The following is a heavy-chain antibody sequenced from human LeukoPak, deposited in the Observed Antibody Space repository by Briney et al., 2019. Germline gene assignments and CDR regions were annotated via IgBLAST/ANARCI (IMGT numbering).Heavy chain of an antibody. Sequence: SQTLSLTCTVSGGSISSGGYYWSWIRQPPGKGLEWIGYIYHSGSTYYNPSLKSRVTISVDRSKNQFSLKLSSVTAADTAVYYCARGDGSGSYYTWFDPWGQGTLVTVSS. CDR2: IYHSGST. CDR1: GGSISSGGYY. CDR3: ARGDGSGSYYTWFDP. D-gene: IGHD3-10*01. V-gene: IGHV4-30-2*01. J-gene: IGHJ5*02.